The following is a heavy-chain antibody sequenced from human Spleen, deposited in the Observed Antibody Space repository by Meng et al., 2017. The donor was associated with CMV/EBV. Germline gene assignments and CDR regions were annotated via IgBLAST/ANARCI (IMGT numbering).Heavy chain of an antibody. V-gene: IGHV4-59*11. CDR2: IYYSGST. J-gene: IGHJ4*02. Sequence: SETLSLTCTVSNGSISDHYWSWIRQPPGRGLEWIGYIYYSGSTNYNPSLESRVTISVDTSKKQFSLKLSSVTAADTAVYYCARGLVGDIVLMVYSIPYFDYWGQGTLVTVSS. CDR1: NGSISDHY. D-gene: IGHD2-8*01. CDR3: ARGLVGDIVLMVYSIPYFDY.